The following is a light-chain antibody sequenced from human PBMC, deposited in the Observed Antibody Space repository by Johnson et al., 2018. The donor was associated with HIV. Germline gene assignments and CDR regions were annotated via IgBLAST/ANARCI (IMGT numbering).Light chain of an antibody. Sequence: QSVLTQPPSVSAAPGQKVTISCSGSSSNIGRNYVSWYQQLPGTAPKLLIFDNNKRPSGIPDRFSGSKSGTSATLGITGLQTGDEADYYGGAWERSLNTYVFGTGTKVTVL. V-gene: IGLV1-51*01. CDR2: DNN. CDR1: SSNIGRNY. CDR3: GAWERSLNTYV. J-gene: IGLJ1*01.